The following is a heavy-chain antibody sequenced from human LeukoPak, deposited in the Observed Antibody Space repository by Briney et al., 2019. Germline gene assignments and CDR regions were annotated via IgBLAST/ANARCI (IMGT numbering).Heavy chain of an antibody. V-gene: IGHV3-30*14. CDR2: ISYDGSNK. CDR1: GFTFSSYA. J-gene: IGHJ4*02. CDR3: ASARFGEFLNFDY. D-gene: IGHD3-10*01. Sequence: GGSLRLSCAASGFTFSSYAIHWVRQAPGKGLEWVAVISYDGSNKYYADSVKGRFTISRDNSKNTLYLQMNSLRAEDTAVYYCASARFGEFLNFDYWGQGTLVTASS.